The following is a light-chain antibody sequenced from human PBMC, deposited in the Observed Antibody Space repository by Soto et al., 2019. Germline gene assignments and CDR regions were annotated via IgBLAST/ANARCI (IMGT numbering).Light chain of an antibody. CDR1: ESVRTS. CDR3: QQYSDWPRT. Sequence: VLTQSPATLSVSPGERATLSCRASESVRTSLAWYQQKPGRSPSLLIYGASNRASGVPDRFGGSGSGTEFTLTINSLESGDFAIYYCQQYSDWPRTFGQGTKLEFK. CDR2: GAS. V-gene: IGKV3-15*01. J-gene: IGKJ1*01.